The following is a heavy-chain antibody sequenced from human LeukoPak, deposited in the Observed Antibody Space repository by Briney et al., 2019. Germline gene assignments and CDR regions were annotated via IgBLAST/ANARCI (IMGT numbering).Heavy chain of an antibody. CDR2: ISAYNGNT. CDR3: ARDVCGGDCYINWFDP. Sequence: ASVKVSRKASGYTFTSYGISWVRQAPGQGLEWMGWISAYNGNTNYAQKLQGRVTTTTDTSTSTAYMELRSLRSDDTAVYYCARDVCGGDCYINWFDPWGQGTLVTVSS. J-gene: IGHJ5*02. V-gene: IGHV1-18*01. D-gene: IGHD2-21*01. CDR1: GYTFTSYG.